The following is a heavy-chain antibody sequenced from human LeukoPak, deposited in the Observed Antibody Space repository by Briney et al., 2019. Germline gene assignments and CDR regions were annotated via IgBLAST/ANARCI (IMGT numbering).Heavy chain of an antibody. CDR2: IIPIFGTA. CDR1: GGTFNSYA. J-gene: IGHJ5*02. CDR3: ARFSSAAAGSDP. Sequence: GSSVKVSCKASGGTFNSYAISWVRQAPGQGLEWMGGIIPIFGTANYAQKFQDRVTITADKSTSTAYMELRSLRSDDTAVYYCARFSSAAAGSDPWGQGTLVTVSS. D-gene: IGHD6-13*01. V-gene: IGHV1-69*06.